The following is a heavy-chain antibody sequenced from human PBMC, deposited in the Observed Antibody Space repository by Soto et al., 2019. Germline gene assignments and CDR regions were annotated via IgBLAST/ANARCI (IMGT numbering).Heavy chain of an antibody. CDR2: IYHSGST. V-gene: IGHV4-30-2*01. CDR1: GGSISSGGYS. Sequence: PPETLYLTCAVSGGSISSGGYSWSWIRQPPGKGLEWIGYIYHSGSTYYNPSLKSRVTISVDRSKNQFSLKLSSVTAADTAVYYSARTRADDYGDYFDYWGQGTLVTVYS. D-gene: IGHD4-17*01. J-gene: IGHJ4*02. CDR3: ARTRADDYGDYFDY.